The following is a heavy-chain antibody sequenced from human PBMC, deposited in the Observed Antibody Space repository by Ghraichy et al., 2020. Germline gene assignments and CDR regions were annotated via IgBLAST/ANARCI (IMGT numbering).Heavy chain of an antibody. V-gene: IGHV3-48*02. Sequence: GGSLRLSCAVSGFAFGSYSMNWVRQSPGKGLEWVSYITSSGRNRFYADSVKGRFTISRDNAQNSLFLQMTSLTDEDTAVYYCARGSRVVRFYFYDGMDVWGQGTTVTVSS. CDR2: ITSSGRNR. CDR1: GFAFGSYS. D-gene: IGHD4-23*01. CDR3: ARGSRVVRFYFYDGMDV. J-gene: IGHJ6*02.